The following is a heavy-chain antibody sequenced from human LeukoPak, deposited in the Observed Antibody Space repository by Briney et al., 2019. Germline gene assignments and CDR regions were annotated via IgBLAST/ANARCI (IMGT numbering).Heavy chain of an antibody. Sequence: SETLSLTCAVYGGSFSGYYWNWIRQPPGKGLEWIGEINHSGSTNYNPSLKSRVTISVDTPKNQFSLKLSSVTAADTAVYYCARVIAVAGTGYFYMDVWGKGTTVTVSS. V-gene: IGHV4-34*01. CDR2: INHSGST. CDR3: ARVIAVAGTGYFYMDV. D-gene: IGHD6-19*01. CDR1: GGSFSGYY. J-gene: IGHJ6*03.